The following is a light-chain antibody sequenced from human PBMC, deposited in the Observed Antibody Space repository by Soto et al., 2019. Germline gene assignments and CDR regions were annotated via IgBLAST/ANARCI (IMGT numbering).Light chain of an antibody. CDR2: EVN. CDR3: SSFVGSPVV. J-gene: IGLJ2*01. Sequence: QSALTQSPSASGSPGQSVTIPCTGTSSDVGDYNYVSWYQQHPGKVPKLIIYEVNKRPSGVPDRFSGSKSGNTASLTVSGLQAEDEADYYCSSFVGSPVVFGGGTKVTVL. CDR1: SSDVGDYNY. V-gene: IGLV2-8*01.